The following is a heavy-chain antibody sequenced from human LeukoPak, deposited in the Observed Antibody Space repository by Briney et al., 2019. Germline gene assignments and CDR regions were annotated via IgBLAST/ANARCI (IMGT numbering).Heavy chain of an antibody. D-gene: IGHD4-17*01. CDR3: ARTFQAPSYGDSDSRTKYPYSMDV. J-gene: IGHJ6*02. Sequence: SETLSLTCAVSGASIDAAGYSWNWIRQAPGKDLEWIGNIYHGGRTSYKSSLKSRVTISVDTSKNHVSLKLTSVTAADTAVYYCARTFQAPSYGDSDSRTKYPYSMDVWGQGTMVAVSS. CDR1: GASIDAAGYS. V-gene: IGHV4-30-2*01. CDR2: IYHGGRT.